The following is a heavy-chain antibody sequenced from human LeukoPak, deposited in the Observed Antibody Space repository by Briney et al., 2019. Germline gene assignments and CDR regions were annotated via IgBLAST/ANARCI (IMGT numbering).Heavy chain of an antibody. Sequence: GGSLRLSCAASGFTFRSYAMSGVRQAPGKGVEWGSAISGSGGSTYYADSVKGRFTISRENSKNMVYLQMNSLRAEDTAVYYCLRHASTRPEDYFDYWGQGTPVTVSS. V-gene: IGHV3-23*01. CDR2: ISGSGGST. CDR1: GFTFRSYA. CDR3: LRHASTRPEDYFDY. J-gene: IGHJ4*02. D-gene: IGHD5/OR15-5a*01.